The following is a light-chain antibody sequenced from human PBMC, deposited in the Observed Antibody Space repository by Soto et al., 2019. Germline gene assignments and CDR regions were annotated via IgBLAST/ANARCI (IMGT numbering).Light chain of an antibody. J-gene: IGLJ1*01. Sequence: QSVLTQPASVSGSPGQSITISCTGTTNDVGGYNYVSWYQQHPGKAPKLLTFEVSSRPSGVSNRFSGSKSGNTASLTISALQAEDEADYFCNSYTSSTSRPYVFGTGTKLTVL. CDR3: NSYTSSTSRPYV. CDR2: EVS. V-gene: IGLV2-14*01. CDR1: TNDVGGYNY.